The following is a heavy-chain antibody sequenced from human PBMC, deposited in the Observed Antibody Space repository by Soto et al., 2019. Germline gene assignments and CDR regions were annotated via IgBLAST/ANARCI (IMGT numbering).Heavy chain of an antibody. CDR3: AREGIGYCKRTSCHGVDV. CDR2: MYYSGNT. CDR1: GGSINNGDYY. Sequence: QVQLQESGPGLVKPSQTLSLTCTVSGGSINNGDYYWSWIRQPPGKGLEWIGYMYYSGNTYYNPSLKSRSTISIDTSKNQFSLKLRSVTVADTAVYFCAREGIGYCKRTSCHGVDVWGQGTTVIVSS. J-gene: IGHJ6*02. D-gene: IGHD2-2*01. V-gene: IGHV4-30-4*01.